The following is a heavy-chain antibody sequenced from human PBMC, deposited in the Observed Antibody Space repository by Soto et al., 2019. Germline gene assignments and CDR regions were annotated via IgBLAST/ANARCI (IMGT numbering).Heavy chain of an antibody. V-gene: IGHV3-9*01. D-gene: IGHD1-1*01. CDR2: ITWNGVAM. J-gene: IGHJ6*03. CDR1: GFIFADYA. CDR3: VKSFLAIRHLYRYMDV. Sequence: EVQLVESGGGLVQPGRSLRLSCAASGFIFADYAMHWVRQTPGKGLEWVSGITWNGVAMGYADSVKGRFTISRDDAKNSLYLKMNSLRPEDTSLYCCVKSFLAIRHLYRYMDVWGKWSTVTVSS.